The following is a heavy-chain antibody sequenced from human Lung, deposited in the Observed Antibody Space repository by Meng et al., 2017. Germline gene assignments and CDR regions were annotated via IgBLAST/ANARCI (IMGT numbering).Heavy chain of an antibody. V-gene: IGHV1-18*01. CDR3: ATRGNPYLNC. CDR1: GYTLSRDG. J-gene: IGHJ4*02. CDR2: INTYNGKT. Sequence: QGQLVHSGAEVNTPGSSVKVSCEASGYTLSRDGFSWVQQAPGQGLEWLGWINTYNGKTDYAQKFQGRITMTTDTFTSTAYMELRNLSSDDTAVYYCATRGNPYLNCWGQGTLVTVSS.